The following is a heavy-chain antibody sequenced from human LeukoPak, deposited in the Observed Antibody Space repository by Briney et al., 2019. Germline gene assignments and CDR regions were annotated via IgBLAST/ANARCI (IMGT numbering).Heavy chain of an antibody. J-gene: IGHJ6*03. Sequence: SETLSLTCTVSGYSISSGYYWGWIRQPPGKGLEWIGSIYHSGSTYYNPSLKSRVTISVDTSKNQFSLKLSSVTAADTAVYYCARVSPRYQLLSYYYYYYMGVWGKGTTVTVSS. V-gene: IGHV4-38-2*02. D-gene: IGHD2-2*01. CDR3: ARVSPRYQLLSYYYYYYMGV. CDR1: GYSISSGYY. CDR2: IYHSGST.